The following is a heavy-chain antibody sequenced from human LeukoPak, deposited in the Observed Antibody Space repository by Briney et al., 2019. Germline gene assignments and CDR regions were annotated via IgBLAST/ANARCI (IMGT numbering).Heavy chain of an antibody. Sequence: PGGSLRLSCAASGFPFSWDWMHWVRQAPGKGLVWVSHIYTDGTFTRYAGSVRGRFTTSRDNAKNTLYLQMNSLRAEDTAIYYCATFGRDWDASYWGQGTLVTVSS. J-gene: IGHJ4*02. CDR1: GFPFSWDW. CDR2: IYTDGTFT. CDR3: ATFGRDWDASY. V-gene: IGHV3-74*01. D-gene: IGHD3/OR15-3a*01.